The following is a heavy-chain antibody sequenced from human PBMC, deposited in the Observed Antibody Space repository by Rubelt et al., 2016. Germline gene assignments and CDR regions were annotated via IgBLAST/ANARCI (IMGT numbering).Heavy chain of an antibody. CDR1: GGSFRGYF. CDR2: ITHSGST. D-gene: IGHD1-1*01. CDR3: ARNDAIDSDGFDI. J-gene: IGHJ3*02. Sequence: QVQLQQWGAGLLKPSETLSLTCGVYGGSFRGYFWSWIRQSPGTGLEWIGEITHSGSTTYNPSLTSRVTISFDTSKDQSSLKGTSVTTADTAVYYCARNDAIDSDGFDIWGQGTMVSVSS. V-gene: IGHV4-34*01.